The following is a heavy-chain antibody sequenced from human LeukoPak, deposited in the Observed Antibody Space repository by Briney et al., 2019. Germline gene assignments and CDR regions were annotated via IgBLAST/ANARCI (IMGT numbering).Heavy chain of an antibody. CDR1: GFTFSSYW. CDR3: ASLVGASRFDY. V-gene: IGHV3-7*01. CDR2: IKQDGSEK. J-gene: IGHJ4*02. Sequence: GGSLRLSCAASGFTFSSYWMSWVRQAPGKGLEWVANIKQDGSEKYYVDSVKGRFTISRDNAKNSLYLQMNSLRAEDTAVYYCASLVGASRFDYWGQGTLVTVSS. D-gene: IGHD1-26*01.